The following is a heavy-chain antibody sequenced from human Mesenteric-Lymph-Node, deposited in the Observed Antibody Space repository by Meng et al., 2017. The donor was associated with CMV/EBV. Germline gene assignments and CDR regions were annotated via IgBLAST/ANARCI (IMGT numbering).Heavy chain of an antibody. J-gene: IGHJ4*02. CDR1: GFTFSTYD. CDR2: IRGSGGT. D-gene: IGHD5-24*01. V-gene: IGHV3-23*01. CDR3: AKAFTIGYNYFES. Sequence: GGSLRLSCAASGFTFSTYDMSWVRQAPGKGLEWVSAIRGSGGTYFADSVKGRFTVSSDNSETTLYLQMNSLRVEDTAIYYCAKAFTIGYNYFESWGQGTLVTVSS.